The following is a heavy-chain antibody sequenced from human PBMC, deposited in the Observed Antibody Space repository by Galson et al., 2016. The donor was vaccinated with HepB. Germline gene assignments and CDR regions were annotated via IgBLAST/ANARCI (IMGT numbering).Heavy chain of an antibody. CDR2: LNPKSGDT. J-gene: IGHJ4*02. D-gene: IGHD3-3*01. V-gene: IGHV1-8*01. CDR3: TRGESSSDFLSGDGYFFDY. CDR1: GYTFSSFN. Sequence: SVKVSCKASGYTFSSFNINWVRQAPGQGLEWMGWLNPKSGDTGFAQRFQGRVTMTRDTSIGTAYMELSTLRSEDTAVYYCTRGESSSDFLSGDGYFFDYCGQGTLVTVSS.